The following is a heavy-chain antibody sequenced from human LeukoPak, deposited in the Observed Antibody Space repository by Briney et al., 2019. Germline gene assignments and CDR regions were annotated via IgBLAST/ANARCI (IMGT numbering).Heavy chain of an antibody. J-gene: IGHJ4*02. CDR1: GFTFSSYS. D-gene: IGHD2-2*03. CDR2: ISSSSSYI. Sequence: GGSLRLSCAASGFTFSSYSMNWVRHAPGKGLEWVSSISSSSSYIYYADSVKGRSTISRDNAKNSLYLQMNSLRAEDTAVYYCASGYCSSTSCYDFDYWGQGTLVTVSS. V-gene: IGHV3-21*01. CDR3: ASGYCSSTSCYDFDY.